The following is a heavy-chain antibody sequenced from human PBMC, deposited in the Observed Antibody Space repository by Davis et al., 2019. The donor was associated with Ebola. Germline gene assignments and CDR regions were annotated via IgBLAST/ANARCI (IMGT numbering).Heavy chain of an antibody. CDR3: ARDRFWSGYRFYYYNGMDV. CDR2: ISYDGSNK. CDR1: GFTFSSYV. Sequence: GGSLRLSCAASGFTFSSYVMHWVRQAPGKGLEWVALISYDGSNKYYADSVKGRFTISRDNAKNSLYLQMNSLRAEDTAVYYCARDRFWSGYRFYYYNGMDVWGQGTTVTVSS. J-gene: IGHJ6*02. V-gene: IGHV3-30*03. D-gene: IGHD3-3*01.